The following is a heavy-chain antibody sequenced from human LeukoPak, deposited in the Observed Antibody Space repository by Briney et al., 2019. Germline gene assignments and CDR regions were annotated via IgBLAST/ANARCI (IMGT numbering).Heavy chain of an antibody. V-gene: IGHV1-69*04. CDR1: GGTFSSYA. CDR2: IIPILGIA. D-gene: IGHD6-13*01. J-gene: IGHJ6*02. CDR3: ARTLAAAAYYYYGMDV. Sequence: GSSVKVSCKASGGTFSSYAISWVRQAPGQGLEWMGRIIPILGIANYAQKFQGRVTITADKSTSTAYMELSSLRSEDTAVYYCARTLAAAAYYYYGMDVWGQGTTVTVSS.